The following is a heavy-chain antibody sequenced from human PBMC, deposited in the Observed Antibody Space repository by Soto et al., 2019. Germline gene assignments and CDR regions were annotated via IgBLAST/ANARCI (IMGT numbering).Heavy chain of an antibody. J-gene: IGHJ6*03. D-gene: IGHD3-3*01. CDR1: GFTFSSYG. V-gene: IGHV3-30*18. CDR3: AKDGAFIGGQSGMGYYYYMDV. Sequence: HPGGSVRLSCAASGFTFSSYGMHWVRQAPGKGLEWVAVISYDGSNKYYADSVKGRFTISRDNSKNTLYLQMNSLRAEDTAVYYCAKDGAFIGGQSGMGYYYYMDVWGKGTTVTVS. CDR2: ISYDGSNK.